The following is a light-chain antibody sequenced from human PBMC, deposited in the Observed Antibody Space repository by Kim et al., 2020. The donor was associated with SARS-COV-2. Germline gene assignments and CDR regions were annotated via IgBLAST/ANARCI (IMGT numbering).Light chain of an antibody. CDR3: QVWDSSHVV. CDR1: NIGNKH. CDR2: NYN. Sequence: SYELTQPVSVSVALGETARIACGGDNIGNKHVHWYQQKPGQAPVLVIYNYNNRPSGIPDRFSASKSVKTATLTISGAQVGDEADYYCQVWDSSHVVFGGG. V-gene: IGLV3-9*01. J-gene: IGLJ3*02.